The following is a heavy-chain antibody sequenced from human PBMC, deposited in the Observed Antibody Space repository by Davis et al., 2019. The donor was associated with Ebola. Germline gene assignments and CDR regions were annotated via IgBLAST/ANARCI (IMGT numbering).Heavy chain of an antibody. D-gene: IGHD4-23*01. CDR2: ISYDGSNK. J-gene: IGHJ4*02. CDR3: ARDLGTVVTLYYFDY. V-gene: IGHV3-30-3*01. CDR1: GFTFSSYA. Sequence: GESLKISCAASGFTFSSYAMHWVRQAPGKGLEWVAVISYDGSNKYYADSVKGRFTISRDNSKNTLYLQMNSLRAEDTAVYYCARDLGTVVTLYYFDYWGQGTLVTVSS.